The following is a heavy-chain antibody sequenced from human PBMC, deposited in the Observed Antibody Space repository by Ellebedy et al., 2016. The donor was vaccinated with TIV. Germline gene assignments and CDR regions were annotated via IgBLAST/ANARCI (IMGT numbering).Heavy chain of an antibody. V-gene: IGHV3-23*01. CDR3: ARGRGGGSDSSTPRYYFDY. CDR2: ISGSGGST. J-gene: IGHJ4*02. Sequence: PGGSLRLSCAASGFSFNSYAMSWVRQAPGKGLEWVSTISGSGGSTYYADSVRGRFTISRDNSKKTLSLQMNSLSADDTAAYYCARGRGGGSDSSTPRYYFDYWGQGTLVTASS. D-gene: IGHD2-2*01. CDR1: GFSFNSYA.